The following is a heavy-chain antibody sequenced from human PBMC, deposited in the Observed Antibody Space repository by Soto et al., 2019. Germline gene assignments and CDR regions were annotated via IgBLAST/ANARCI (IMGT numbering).Heavy chain of an antibody. CDR2: ISYDGSNK. D-gene: IGHD3-3*01. J-gene: IGHJ4*02. CDR3: AKLGITIFGVVNPGVDY. Sequence: GGSLRLSCAASGFTFSSYGMHWVRQAPGKGLEWVAVISYDGSNKYYADSVKGRFTISRDNSKNTLYLQMNSLRAEDTAVYYCAKLGITIFGVVNPGVDYWGQGTLVTVSS. V-gene: IGHV3-30*18. CDR1: GFTFSSYG.